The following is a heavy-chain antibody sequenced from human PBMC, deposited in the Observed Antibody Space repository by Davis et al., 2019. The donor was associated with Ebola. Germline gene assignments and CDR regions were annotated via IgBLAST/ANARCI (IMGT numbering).Heavy chain of an antibody. CDR3: ARGGYSSSWYYFDY. V-gene: IGHV3-48*02. D-gene: IGHD6-13*01. CDR2: ISISSSTI. CDR1: GFTFSSDS. J-gene: IGHJ4*02. Sequence: PGGSLRLSCAASGFTFSSDSMNWVRQAPGKGLEWVSYISISSSTIYYADSVKGRFTISRDNAKNSLYLQMNSLRDEDTAVYYCARGGYSSSWYYFDYWGQGTLVTVSS.